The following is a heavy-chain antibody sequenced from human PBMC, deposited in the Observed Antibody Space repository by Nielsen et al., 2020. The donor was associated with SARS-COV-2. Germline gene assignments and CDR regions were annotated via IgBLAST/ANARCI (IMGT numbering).Heavy chain of an antibody. Sequence: ASVKVSCKASGYTFSNFGLSWVRQAPGRGLEWIGWISGFNGNTNYLQKFKGRVTMTTHSSTGKVYMELRSLRADDTAIYYCAIWWTYGNGWDFWGQGTLVTVSS. D-gene: IGHD6-19*01. V-gene: IGHV1-18*01. CDR1: GYTFSNFG. CDR2: ISGFNGNT. J-gene: IGHJ4*02. CDR3: AIWWTYGNGWDF.